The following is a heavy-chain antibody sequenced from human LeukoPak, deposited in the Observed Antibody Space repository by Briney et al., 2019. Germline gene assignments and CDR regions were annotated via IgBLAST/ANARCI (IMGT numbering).Heavy chain of an antibody. V-gene: IGHV3-23*01. J-gene: IGHJ4*02. CDR3: AKGSFPSSGWPFDN. Sequence: QPGGSLRVSCAASGFTFSSYAMNWVRQAPGKGLQWVSALSGSGLSKYYADSVRGRFTISRDNSKNTLYLQMNSLRAEDTAIYYWAKGSFPSSGWPFDNWGQETLLTASS. CDR1: GFTFSSYA. CDR2: LSGSGLSK. D-gene: IGHD6-25*01.